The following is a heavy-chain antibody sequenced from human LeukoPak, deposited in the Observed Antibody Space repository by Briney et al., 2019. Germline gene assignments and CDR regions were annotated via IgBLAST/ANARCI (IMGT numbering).Heavy chain of an antibody. CDR3: ARSRGYFDWLLSY. CDR1: GFTFSDYY. J-gene: IGHJ4*02. CDR2: ISSSSSYT. D-gene: IGHD3-9*01. V-gene: IGHV3-11*06. Sequence: GGSLRLSCAASGFTFSDYYMSWIRQAPGKGLEWVSYISSSSSYTHYADSVKGRFTISRDNAKNSLYLQMNSLRAEDTAVYYCARSRGYFDWLLSYWGQGTLVTVSS.